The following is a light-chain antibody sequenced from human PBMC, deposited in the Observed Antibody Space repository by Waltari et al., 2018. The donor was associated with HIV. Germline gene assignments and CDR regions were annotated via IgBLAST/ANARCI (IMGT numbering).Light chain of an antibody. Sequence: QSALTQPRSVSGSPGQSVTISCTGTSSDVGGYNYVSWYQQHPGKAPKLIIYDVSKRPSGVPYLCSGSKSGNTASLTISGLQAEEEADYYCCSYAGSYRGVFGGGTKLTVL. CDR1: SSDVGGYNY. V-gene: IGLV2-11*01. J-gene: IGLJ2*01. CDR2: DVS. CDR3: CSYAGSYRGV.